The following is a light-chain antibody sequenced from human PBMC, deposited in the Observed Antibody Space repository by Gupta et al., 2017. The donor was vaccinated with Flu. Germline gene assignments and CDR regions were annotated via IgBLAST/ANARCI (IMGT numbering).Light chain of an antibody. J-gene: IGLJ2*01. Sequence: SYVLTQPPSLSVAPGKTARITCGGNNSGSKSVHWYQQKPGQAPVLVVHDDSDRPSGIPERFSGSNSGNTATLTISRVEAGDEADYYCQVWDRSSDHVVFGGGTKLTVL. CDR2: DDS. CDR1: NSGSKS. CDR3: QVWDRSSDHVV. V-gene: IGLV3-21*03.